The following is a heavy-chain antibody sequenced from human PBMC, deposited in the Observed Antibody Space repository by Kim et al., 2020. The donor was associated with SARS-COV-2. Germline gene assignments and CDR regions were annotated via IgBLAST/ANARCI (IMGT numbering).Heavy chain of an antibody. J-gene: IGHJ4*02. CDR3: ARKVVDWRYYFDY. CDR2: INHSGST. Sequence: SETLSLTCVVYGGSFSGYYWSWIRQPPGKGLEWIGEINHSGSTNYNPSLKSRVAISVDTSKNQFSLKVSSVTAADTAVFYCARKVVDWRYYFDYWGQGTLVTVSS. D-gene: IGHD2-15*01. V-gene: IGHV4-34*01. CDR1: GGSFSGYY.